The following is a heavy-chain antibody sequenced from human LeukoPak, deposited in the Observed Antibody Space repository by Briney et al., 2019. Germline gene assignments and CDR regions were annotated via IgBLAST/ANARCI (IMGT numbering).Heavy chain of an antibody. V-gene: IGHV4-34*01. CDR1: GGSFSGYY. J-gene: IGHJ5*02. CDR3: ARGRGYSYGP. D-gene: IGHD5-18*01. CDR2: INHSGST. Sequence: SETLSLTCAVYGGSFSGYYWSWIRQPPGKGLEWIGEINHSGSTNYNPSLKGRVTISVDTSKNQFSLKLSSVTAADTAVYYCARGRGYSYGPWGQGTLVTVSS.